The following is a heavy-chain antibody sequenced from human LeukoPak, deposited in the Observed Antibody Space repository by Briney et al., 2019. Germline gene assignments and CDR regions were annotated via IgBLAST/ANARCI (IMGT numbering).Heavy chain of an antibody. V-gene: IGHV3-33*01. CDR3: ARDPGGSSPWNWFDP. Sequence: PGRSLRLSCVASGFTFSSHGMHWVRQAPGKGLEWVAIIWYDGINKYYADSVKGRFTISRDNSKNTLYLQMNSLRAEDTAVYHCARDPGGSSPWNWFDPWGQGTLVTVSS. CDR1: GFTFSSHG. D-gene: IGHD6-13*01. CDR2: IWYDGINK. J-gene: IGHJ5*02.